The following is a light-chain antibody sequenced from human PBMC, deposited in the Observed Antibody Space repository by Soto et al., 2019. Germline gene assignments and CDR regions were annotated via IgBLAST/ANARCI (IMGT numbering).Light chain of an antibody. CDR3: QQYYSYFFT. Sequence: DIQMTQSPSSLSASVGDRVTIICRASQSVSTRLAWYQQKPGKAPKVLIYDASSWAGGVPSRFTGSGSGTEFTLTISSLQPDDFATYYCQQYYSYFFTFGPGTKVDIK. V-gene: IGKV1-5*02. CDR1: QSVSTR. CDR2: DAS. J-gene: IGKJ3*01.